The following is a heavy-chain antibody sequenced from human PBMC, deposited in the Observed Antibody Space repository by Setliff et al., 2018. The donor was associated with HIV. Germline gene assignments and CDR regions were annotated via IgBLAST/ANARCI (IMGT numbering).Heavy chain of an antibody. CDR3: AKDSRGGFYYFDY. D-gene: IGHD3-16*01. J-gene: IGHJ4*02. V-gene: IGHV3-9*01. Sequence: PGGSLRLSCVSSTFSLASYSMHWVRQAPGKGLEWVSGISWNSGSIGYADSVKGRFTISRDNAKNSLYLQMNSLRAEDTALYYCAKDSRGGFYYFDYWGQGTLVTVSS. CDR1: TFSLASYS. CDR2: ISWNSGSI.